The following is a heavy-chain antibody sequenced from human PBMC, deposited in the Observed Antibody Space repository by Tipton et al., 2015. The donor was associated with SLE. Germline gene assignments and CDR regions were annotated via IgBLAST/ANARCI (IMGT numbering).Heavy chain of an antibody. CDR2: ICASGAT. J-gene: IGHJ2*01. D-gene: IGHD1-26*01. CDR3: ARDPLAVGDGESLDL. V-gene: IGHV4-61*02. CDR1: GGSISSDRYF. Sequence: TLSLTCTVSGGSISSDRYFWSWIRQPAGKGLEWIGRICASGATNYNPSFKSQLTISIDTSKNYFSLNLSSVTAADTAVYFCARDPLAVGDGESLDLWGRGTLVTVSS.